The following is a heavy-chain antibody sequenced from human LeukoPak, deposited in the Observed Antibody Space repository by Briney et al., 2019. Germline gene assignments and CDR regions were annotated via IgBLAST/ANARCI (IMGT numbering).Heavy chain of an antibody. CDR1: GFTFSSYW. J-gene: IGHJ3*02. V-gene: IGHV3-7*01. D-gene: IGHD6-13*01. Sequence: PGGSLRLSCAASGFTFSSYWMSWVRQAPGKGREWVANIKQDGSEKYYVDSVKGRFTISRDNAKNSLYLQMNSLRAEDTAVYYCARTIAGEAFDIWGQGAMVTVSS. CDR3: ARTIAGEAFDI. CDR2: IKQDGSEK.